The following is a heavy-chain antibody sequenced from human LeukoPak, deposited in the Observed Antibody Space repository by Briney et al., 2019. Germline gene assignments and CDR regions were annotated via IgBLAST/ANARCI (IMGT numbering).Heavy chain of an antibody. CDR1: GYTFTSYA. Sequence: GASVKVSCKASGYTFTSYAMHWVRQATGQRLEWMGWINAGNGNTKYAQKFQGRVTITRDTSAGTAYMELSSLRSEDTAVYYCARGYYYDSSGYYYDGAFDIWGQGTMVTVSS. D-gene: IGHD3-22*01. CDR2: INAGNGNT. V-gene: IGHV1-3*01. CDR3: ARGYYYDSSGYYYDGAFDI. J-gene: IGHJ3*02.